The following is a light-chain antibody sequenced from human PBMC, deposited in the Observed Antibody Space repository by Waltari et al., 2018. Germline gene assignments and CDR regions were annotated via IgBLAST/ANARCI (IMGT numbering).Light chain of an antibody. CDR3: NSFAVGSKFV. CDR1: SSDVGNSNY. Sequence: QSALTQPPSASGSPGQSVTISCTGTSSDVGNSNYVSWYPQHPGKAPKLMFYVVTKPPSGVPDRFSGSKSGNTASLTVSGLQAEDESDYYCNSFAVGSKFVFGTGTKVTVL. J-gene: IGLJ1*01. CDR2: VVT. V-gene: IGLV2-8*01.